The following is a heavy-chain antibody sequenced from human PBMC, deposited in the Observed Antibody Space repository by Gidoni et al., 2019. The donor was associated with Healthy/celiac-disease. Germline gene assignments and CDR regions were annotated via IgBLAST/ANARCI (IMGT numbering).Heavy chain of an antibody. Sequence: QVQLVESGGGVVQPGRSLRLSCAASGFTFSSYGMHWVRQAPGKGLEWVAVISYDGSNKYYADSVKGRFTISRDNSKNTLYLQMNSLRAEDTAVYYCAKDLQDYGDGSYYYGMDVWGQGTTVTVSS. CDR3: AKDLQDYGDGSYYYGMDV. CDR2: ISYDGSNK. CDR1: GFTFSSYG. V-gene: IGHV3-30*18. J-gene: IGHJ6*02. D-gene: IGHD4-17*01.